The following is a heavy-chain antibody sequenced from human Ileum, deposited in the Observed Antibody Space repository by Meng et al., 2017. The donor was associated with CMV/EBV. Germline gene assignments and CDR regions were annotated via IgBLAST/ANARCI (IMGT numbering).Heavy chain of an antibody. V-gene: IGHV1-18*01. Sequence: QVQLVQSGPEVKKPGASVTVSCETSGYTFTNYGITWVRQAPGQGLEWMGWVSAYNGHIDYAQRLQGRVTMTTDPSTSTAYMELRSLRSDDTAVYYCAKRGGVAFSTEGDYWGQGTLVTVSS. J-gene: IGHJ4*02. CDR2: VSAYNGHI. CDR3: AKRGGVAFSTEGDY. CDR1: GYTFTNYG. D-gene: IGHD2-2*01.